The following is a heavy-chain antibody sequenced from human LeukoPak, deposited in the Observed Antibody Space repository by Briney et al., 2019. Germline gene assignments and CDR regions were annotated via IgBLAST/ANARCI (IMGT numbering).Heavy chain of an antibody. D-gene: IGHD1-1*01. V-gene: IGHV7-4-1*02. CDR2: INTNTGNP. J-gene: IGHJ1*01. CDR1: GYIFDIYA. CDR3: ARDYSLTLGTTTYFQH. Sequence: ASVKVSCKATGYIFDIYAMIWVRQAPGQGLELMGWINTNTGNPTYAQGFTGRFVFSLDTSVSTAYLQISSLKAEDTAVYYCARDYSLTLGTTTYFQHWGQGTLVTVSS.